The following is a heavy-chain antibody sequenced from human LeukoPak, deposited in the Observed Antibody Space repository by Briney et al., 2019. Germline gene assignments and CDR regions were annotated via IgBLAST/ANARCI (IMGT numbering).Heavy chain of an antibody. CDR3: ARMWGSSWSYFDY. Sequence: PGGSLRLSCAASGFTVSSNYMSWVRQAPGKGLKWVSVLYSGGTIHYADSVKGRFTISRDNAKNSLYLQMNSLRAEDTAVYFCARMWGSSWSYFDYWGQGTLVTVSS. CDR1: GFTVSSNY. J-gene: IGHJ4*02. D-gene: IGHD6-13*01. CDR2: LYSGGTI. V-gene: IGHV3-66*01.